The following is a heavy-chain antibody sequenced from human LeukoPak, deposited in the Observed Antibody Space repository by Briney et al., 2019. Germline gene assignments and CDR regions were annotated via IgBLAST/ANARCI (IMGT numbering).Heavy chain of an antibody. CDR2: IGHDGSDP. Sequence: GGSLRLSCAASGFTFKNYAMSWVRQAPGKGLEWVSAIGHDGSDPKYAGSVKGRFTISRDNSKDTLYLQMNSLRADDTAMYYCARALRTGQGDYVPVLWGQGTLVIVSS. V-gene: IGHV3-23*01. D-gene: IGHD4-17*01. CDR1: GFTFKNYA. J-gene: IGHJ4*02. CDR3: ARALRTGQGDYVPVL.